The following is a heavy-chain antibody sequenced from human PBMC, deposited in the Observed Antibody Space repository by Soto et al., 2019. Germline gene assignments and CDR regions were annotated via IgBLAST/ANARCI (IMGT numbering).Heavy chain of an antibody. CDR1: GFTFSSYS. V-gene: IGHV3-21*01. Sequence: GGSLRLSCAASGFTFSSYSMNWVRQAPGKGLEWVSSISSSSSYIYYADSVKGRFTISRDNAKNSLYLQMNSLRAEDTAVYYCARASCSSTSCYALDYYYYGMDVWGQGTTVTVSS. D-gene: IGHD2-2*01. J-gene: IGHJ6*02. CDR3: ARASCSSTSCYALDYYYYGMDV. CDR2: ISSSSSYI.